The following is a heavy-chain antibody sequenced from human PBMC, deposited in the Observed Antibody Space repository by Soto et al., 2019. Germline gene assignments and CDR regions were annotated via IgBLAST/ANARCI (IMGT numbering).Heavy chain of an antibody. J-gene: IGHJ6*03. CDR1: GFTFSDYY. CDR3: ATHPGTSWGYYYYMDV. D-gene: IGHD2-2*01. Sequence: GGSLRLSCAASGFTFSDYYMSWIRQAPGKGLEWVSYISSSGSTIYYADSVKGRFTISRDNAKNSLYLQMNSLRAEDTAVYYCATHPGTSWGYYYYMDVWGKGTTVTVSS. V-gene: IGHV3-11*01. CDR2: ISSSGSTI.